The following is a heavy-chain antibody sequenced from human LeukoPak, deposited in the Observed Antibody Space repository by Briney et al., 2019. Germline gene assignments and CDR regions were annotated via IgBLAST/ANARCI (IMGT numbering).Heavy chain of an antibody. CDR2: IRSKANSYAT. V-gene: IGHV3-73*01. Sequence: PGGSLRLSCAASGFTFSGSAMHWVRQASGKGLEWVGRIRSKANSYATAYAASVKGRFTISRDDSKNTAYLQMNSLRAEDTAVYYCARDRAGTTLIRHHNYYYMDVWGKGTTVTVSS. D-gene: IGHD1-1*01. CDR1: GFTFSGSA. CDR3: ARDRAGTTLIRHHNYYYMDV. J-gene: IGHJ6*03.